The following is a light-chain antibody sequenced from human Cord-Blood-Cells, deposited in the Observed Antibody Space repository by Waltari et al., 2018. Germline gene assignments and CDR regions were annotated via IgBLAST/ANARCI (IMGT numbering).Light chain of an antibody. CDR2: DGS. J-gene: IGLJ3*02. V-gene: IGLV2-14*03. Sequence: QSALTQPASVSGSPGQSIPISCTGTSSDVGGYNYVSWYQQHPGKAPQPMIYDGSNRPSGGSNPFSGSKSVNTASLTISGLQAEDEAEYYFSSYTSSSTSVFGGGTKLTVL. CDR1: SSDVGGYNY. CDR3: SSYTSSSTSV.